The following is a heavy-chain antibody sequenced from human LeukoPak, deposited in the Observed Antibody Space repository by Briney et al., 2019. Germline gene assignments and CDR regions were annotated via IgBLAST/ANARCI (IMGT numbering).Heavy chain of an antibody. CDR1: GGSISSYY. V-gene: IGHV4-59*08. Sequence: SETLSLTCTVSGGSISSYYWSWIRQPPGKGLEWIGYIYYSGSTYYNPSLKSRVTISVDTSKNQFSLKLSSVTAADTAVYYCARGYGDYWGQGTLVTVSS. CDR3: ARGYGDY. D-gene: IGHD5-18*01. J-gene: IGHJ4*02. CDR2: IYYSGST.